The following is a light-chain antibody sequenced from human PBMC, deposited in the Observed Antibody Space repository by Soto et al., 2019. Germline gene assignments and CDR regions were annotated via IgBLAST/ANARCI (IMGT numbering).Light chain of an antibody. CDR3: QQYGSSLFT. V-gene: IGKV3-20*01. J-gene: IGKJ3*01. CDR2: GTS. Sequence: DIVLTQSPGTLSLSPGERATLSCRASQSVSSTSLAWYQQKPGQAPRLLICGTSSRATGIPDRFSGSGSGTDFTLTISRLEPEDFAVYYCQQYGSSLFTFGPGTKVDIK. CDR1: QSVSSTS.